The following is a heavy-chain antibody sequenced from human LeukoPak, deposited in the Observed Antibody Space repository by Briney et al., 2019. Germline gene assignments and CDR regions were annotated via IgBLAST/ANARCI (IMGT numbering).Heavy chain of an antibody. J-gene: IGHJ6*02. V-gene: IGHV4-39*01. CDR3: ARWYMVRGVMDV. D-gene: IGHD3-10*01. CDR2: IYYSGSI. CDR1: GGSISSSSYY. Sequence: SETLSLTCTVSGGSISSSSYYWGWIRQPPGKGLEWIGSIYYSGSICYNPSLKSRVTISVDTSKNQFSLKLSSVTAADTAVYYCARWYMVRGVMDVWGQGTTVTVSS.